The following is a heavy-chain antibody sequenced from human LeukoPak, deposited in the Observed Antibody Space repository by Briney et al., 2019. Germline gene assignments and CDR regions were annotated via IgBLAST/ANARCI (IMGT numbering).Heavy chain of an antibody. V-gene: IGHV3-43*02. CDR2: ISGDGSDT. CDR1: GFTFDNYA. D-gene: IGHD6-19*01. J-gene: IGHJ4*02. Sequence: TGGSLRLSCAASGFTFDNYAMHWVRLAPGKGLEWVSLISGDGSDTNYADSVKGRFTISRDNSKNTLYLQMNSLRAEDTAVYYCARVLAVAARMYYFDYWGQGTLVTVSS. CDR3: ARVLAVAARMYYFDY.